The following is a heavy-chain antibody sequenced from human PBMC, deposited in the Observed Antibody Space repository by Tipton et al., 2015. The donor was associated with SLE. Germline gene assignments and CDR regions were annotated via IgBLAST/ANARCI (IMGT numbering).Heavy chain of an antibody. J-gene: IGHJ6*02. CDR3: ARGARVTMPYYYYGMDV. D-gene: IGHD3-10*01. CDR2: INHSGST. V-gene: IGHV4-34*01. CDR1: GGSFSGYY. Sequence: TLSLTCAVYGGSFSGYYWSWIRQPPGKGLEWIGEINHSGSTNYNPSLKSRVTISVDTSKNQFSLKLSSVTAADTAVYYCARGARVTMPYYYYGMDVWGQGTTVTVSS.